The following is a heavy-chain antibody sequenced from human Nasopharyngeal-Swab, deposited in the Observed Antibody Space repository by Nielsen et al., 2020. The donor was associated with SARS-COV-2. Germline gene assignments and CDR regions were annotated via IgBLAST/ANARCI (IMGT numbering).Heavy chain of an antibody. V-gene: IGHV3-23*01. CDR2: ISIIGDRT. D-gene: IGHD6-13*01. J-gene: IGHJ5*02. Sequence: GESLKISCVVSGFTFSSAAMSWVRQAPGKGLEYVSGISIIGDRTYYADSVKGRFTISRDNSENTVYLQMNSLRAEDTALYHCARPLSRDSTWTTEANWFDPWGQGTLVTVSS. CDR1: GFTFSSAA. CDR3: ARPLSRDSTWTTEANWFDP.